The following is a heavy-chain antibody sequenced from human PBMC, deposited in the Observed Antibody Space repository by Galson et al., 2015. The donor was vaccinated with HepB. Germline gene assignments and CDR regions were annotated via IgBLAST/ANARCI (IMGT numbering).Heavy chain of an antibody. CDR3: AKGPPNSSGYHLYFDY. CDR2: ISGSGGST. D-gene: IGHD3-22*01. J-gene: IGHJ4*02. CDR1: GFTFSSYA. Sequence: SLRLSCAASGFTFSSYAMSWVRQAPGKGLEWVSAISGSGGSTYYADSVKGRFTISRDNSKNTLYLQMNSLRAEDTAVYYCAKGPPNSSGYHLYFDYWGQGTLVTVSS. V-gene: IGHV3-23*01.